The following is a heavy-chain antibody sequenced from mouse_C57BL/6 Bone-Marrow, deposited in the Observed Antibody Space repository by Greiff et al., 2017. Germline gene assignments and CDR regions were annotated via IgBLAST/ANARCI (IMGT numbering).Heavy chain of an antibody. CDR3: ATSYSPSFDY. CDR1: GYTFTSYW. D-gene: IGHD2-10*01. V-gene: IGHV1-7*01. J-gene: IGHJ2*01. CDR2: INPSSGYT. Sequence: QVQLKESGAELAKPGASVKLSCKASGYTFTSYWMHWVKQRPGQGLEWIGNINPSSGYTKYNQKFKDKATLTADKSSSTAYMQLSSLTSEDSAVYYCATSYSPSFDYWGQGTTLTVSS.